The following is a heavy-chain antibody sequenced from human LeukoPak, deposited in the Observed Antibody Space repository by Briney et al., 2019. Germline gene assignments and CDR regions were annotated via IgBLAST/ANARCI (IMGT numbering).Heavy chain of an antibody. V-gene: IGHV1-69*13. D-gene: IGHD6-13*01. J-gene: IGHJ4*02. CDR3: AREKRHSSSFLRWYGYFDY. CDR1: GGTFSSYA. CDR2: IIPIFGTA. Sequence: ASVKVSYKASGGTFSSYAISWVRQAPGQGLEWMGGIIPIFGTANYAQKFQGRVTITADESTSTAYMELSSLRSEDTAVYYCAREKRHSSSFLRWYGYFDYWGQGTLVTVSS.